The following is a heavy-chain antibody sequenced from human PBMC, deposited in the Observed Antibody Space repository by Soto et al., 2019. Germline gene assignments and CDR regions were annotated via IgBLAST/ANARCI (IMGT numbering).Heavy chain of an antibody. D-gene: IGHD3-3*01. V-gene: IGHV3-7*01. CDR1: GFTFSSYW. CDR3: ARATYYDFWSGYLQYYYYYMDV. Sequence: GGSLRLSCAASGFTFSSYWMSWVRQAPGKGLEWVANIKQDGSEKYYVDSVKGRFTISRDNAKNSLYLQMNSLRAEDTAVYYCARATYYDFWSGYLQYYYYYMDVWGKGTTVTVSS. CDR2: IKQDGSEK. J-gene: IGHJ6*03.